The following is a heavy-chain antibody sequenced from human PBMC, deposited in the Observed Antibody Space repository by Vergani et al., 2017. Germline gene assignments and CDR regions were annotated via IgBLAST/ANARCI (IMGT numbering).Heavy chain of an antibody. Sequence: QVQLQESGPGLVKPSETLSLTCTVSGGSISSYYWSWIRQPAGKGLEWIGRIYTSGSTNYNPSLKSRVTMSVDTSKNQFSLKLSAVTAADTAVYYCARDTNYRSDAIYFGRSGAYYYYYMDVWGKGTTVTVSS. D-gene: IGHD2-8*01. J-gene: IGHJ6*03. CDR1: GGSISSYY. CDR3: ARDTNYRSDAIYFGRSGAYYYYYMDV. CDR2: IYTSGST. V-gene: IGHV4-4*07.